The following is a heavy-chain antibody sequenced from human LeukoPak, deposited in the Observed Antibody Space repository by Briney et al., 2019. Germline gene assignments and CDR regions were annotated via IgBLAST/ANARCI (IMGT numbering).Heavy chain of an antibody. CDR2: IYYSGST. V-gene: IGHV4-59*01. J-gene: IGHJ3*02. CDR3: ARDGLWFGELSAFDI. Sequence: SETLSLTCTVSGGSISSYYWSWIRQPPGKGLEWIGYIYYSGSTTYNPSLKSRVTISVDTSKNQFSLKLSSVTAADTAVYYCARDGLWFGELSAFDIWGQGTMVTVSS. D-gene: IGHD3-10*01. CDR1: GGSISSYY.